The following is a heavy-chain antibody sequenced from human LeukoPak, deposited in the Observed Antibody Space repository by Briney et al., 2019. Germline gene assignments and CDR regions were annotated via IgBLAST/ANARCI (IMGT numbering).Heavy chain of an antibody. Sequence: PSETLSLTCTVSGGSISSYSWSWIRQPPGKGLEWIGCRYVGGRDLYNPSLKSRVTISVDASEKQISLSLRSVTAADTAMYYCARRDVRELPSHFDYWGQGSLVTVSS. CDR2: RYVGGRD. D-gene: IGHD3-10*02. J-gene: IGHJ4*02. V-gene: IGHV4-59*01. CDR1: GGSISSYS. CDR3: ARRDVRELPSHFDY.